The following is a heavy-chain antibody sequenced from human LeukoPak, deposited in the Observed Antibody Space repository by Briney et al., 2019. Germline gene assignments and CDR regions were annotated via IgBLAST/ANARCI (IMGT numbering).Heavy chain of an antibody. CDR2: IYATGET. Sequence: SDTLSLTCTVSGGFINNFYWTWIRQVAGRGLEWIGRIYATGETNFNPSLKSRLTLSVDASKNQFSLRLRSVTAADTAVYYCARESRIRGVSIRESHYFYYYGMNVWGQGTKVIVSS. CDR3: ARESRIRGVSIRESHYFYYYGMNV. J-gene: IGHJ6*02. D-gene: IGHD3-10*01. V-gene: IGHV4-4*07. CDR1: GGFINNFY.